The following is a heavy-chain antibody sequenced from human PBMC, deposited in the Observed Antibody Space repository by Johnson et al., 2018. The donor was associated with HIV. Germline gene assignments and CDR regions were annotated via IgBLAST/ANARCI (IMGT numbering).Heavy chain of an antibody. CDR3: PKEDCSGVVCSDDAFDI. CDR2: IFSGGTT. CDR1: GFSVSSYY. V-gene: IGHV3-66*01. D-gene: IGHD2-15*01. J-gene: IGHJ3*02. Sequence: VQLVESAGGLVQPGGSLRLSCTASGFSVSSYYMTWVRQTPVKGLEWVSVIFSGGTTSYADSVKGRFTIPSYNSKSKMNSLRGEDTALYYCPKEDCSGVVCSDDAFDIWGQGTMVTLSS.